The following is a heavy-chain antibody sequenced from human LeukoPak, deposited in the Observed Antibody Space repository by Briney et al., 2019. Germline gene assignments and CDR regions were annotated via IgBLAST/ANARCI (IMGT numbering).Heavy chain of an antibody. CDR1: GGSISSSNW. CDR3: ARRYCSGGSCYEIDY. Sequence: SETLSLTCAVSGGSISSSNWWSWVRPPPGKGLEWIGEIYHSGSTNYNPSLKSRVTISVDKSKNQFSLKLSSVTAADTAVYYCARRYCSGGSCYEIDYWGQGTLVTVSS. D-gene: IGHD2-15*01. CDR2: IYHSGST. J-gene: IGHJ4*02. V-gene: IGHV4-4*02.